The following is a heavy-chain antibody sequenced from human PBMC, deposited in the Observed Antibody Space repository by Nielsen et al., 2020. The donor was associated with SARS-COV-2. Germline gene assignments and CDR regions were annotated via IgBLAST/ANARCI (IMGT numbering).Heavy chain of an antibody. Sequence: ETLSLTCSASGFTFSSYAMHWVRQAPGKGLEYVSAISSNGGSTYYADSVKGRFTISRDNSKNTLYLQMSSLRAEDTAVYYCARGRYGSGSTLEYWGQGTLVTVSS. CDR1: GFTFSSYA. V-gene: IGHV3-64D*09. CDR3: ARGRYGSGSTLEY. J-gene: IGHJ4*02. D-gene: IGHD3-10*01. CDR2: ISSNGGST.